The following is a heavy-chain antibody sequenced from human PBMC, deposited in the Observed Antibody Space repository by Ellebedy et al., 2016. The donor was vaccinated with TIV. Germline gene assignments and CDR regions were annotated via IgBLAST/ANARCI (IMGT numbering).Heavy chain of an antibody. J-gene: IGHJ4*02. CDR2: FFYTGKT. D-gene: IGHD2-21*01. CDR3: AKDTIAVAVGDS. CDR1: GGSINNTNSY. Sequence: MPSETLSLTCTVSGGSINNTNSYWGWVRQPPGQGLEWIGAFFYTGKTSYNPSLKGRVTISVARSKNQFSLNLNSVTAADTAVYFCAKDTIAVAVGDSWGQGTLVTVSS. V-gene: IGHV4-39*07.